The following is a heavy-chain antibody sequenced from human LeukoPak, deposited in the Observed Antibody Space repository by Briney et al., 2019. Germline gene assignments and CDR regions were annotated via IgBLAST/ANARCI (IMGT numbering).Heavy chain of an antibody. CDR1: GYTFTAYY. Sequence: ASVKVSCKASGYTFTAYYIHWVRRAPGQGLEWMGWINPNSGGTESAQKFQGRVTMTRDTSISTGYMELSRLRSDDPCVRRCASHHCTSKNCYEYNYYGMDVWGQGTTVTVSS. J-gene: IGHJ6*02. CDR3: ASHHCTSKNCYEYNYYGMDV. D-gene: IGHD2-2*01. CDR2: INPNSGGT. V-gene: IGHV1-2*02.